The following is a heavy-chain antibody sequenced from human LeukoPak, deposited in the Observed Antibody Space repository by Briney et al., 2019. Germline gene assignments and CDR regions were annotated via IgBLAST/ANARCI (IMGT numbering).Heavy chain of an antibody. D-gene: IGHD3-10*01. Sequence: GGSLRLSCTAPGFTFSSYAIHWIRQAPGKGLEWVALVWHDGSNRYYADSVKGRFTISRDNSKNTVYLQMKSLRGEDTAVYYFAREVFGSGSWPDYWGQGTLVTVSS. CDR3: AREVFGSGSWPDY. V-gene: IGHV3-33*01. CDR1: GFTFSSYA. CDR2: VWHDGSNR. J-gene: IGHJ4*02.